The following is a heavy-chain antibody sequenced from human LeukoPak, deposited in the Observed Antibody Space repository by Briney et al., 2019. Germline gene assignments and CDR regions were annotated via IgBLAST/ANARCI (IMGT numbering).Heavy chain of an antibody. Sequence: GESLKISCKGSGYSFTSYWIGWVRQMPGKGLEWMGIIYPGDSDTRYSPSFQGQVTISADKSISTAYLQWSSLKASDTAMYYCARITMVRGVITLFDYWGQGTLVTVSS. J-gene: IGHJ4*02. CDR3: ARITMVRGVITLFDY. CDR2: IYPGDSDT. CDR1: GYSFTSYW. D-gene: IGHD3-10*01. V-gene: IGHV5-51*01.